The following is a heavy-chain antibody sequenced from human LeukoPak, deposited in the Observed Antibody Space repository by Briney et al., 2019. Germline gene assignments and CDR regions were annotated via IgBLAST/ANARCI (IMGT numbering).Heavy chain of an antibody. CDR2: ISGSGGST. J-gene: IGHJ4*02. CDR3: AKTTYYDFWSGYPFDY. Sequence: GGSLRLSCAASGFTFSSYAMSWVPQAPGKGLEGVSAISGSGGSTYYADSVKGRFTISRDNSKNTLYLQMNSLRAEDTAVYYCAKTTYYDFWSGYPFDYWGQGTLVTVSS. D-gene: IGHD3-3*01. V-gene: IGHV3-23*01. CDR1: GFTFSSYA.